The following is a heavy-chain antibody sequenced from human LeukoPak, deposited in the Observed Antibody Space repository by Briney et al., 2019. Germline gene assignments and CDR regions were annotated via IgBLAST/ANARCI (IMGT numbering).Heavy chain of an antibody. J-gene: IGHJ4*02. V-gene: IGHV3-74*01. CDR2: INTDGSST. CDR1: GFTFSSYW. Sequence: GGSLRLSCAASGFTFSSYWMHWVRQAPGKGLVWVSRINTDGSSTTYADYVKGRFTISRDNAKNTLYVQMSGLRAEDTAVYYCAREWKKTGAFDYWGQGTLVTVSS. CDR3: AREWKKTGAFDY. D-gene: IGHD1-1*01.